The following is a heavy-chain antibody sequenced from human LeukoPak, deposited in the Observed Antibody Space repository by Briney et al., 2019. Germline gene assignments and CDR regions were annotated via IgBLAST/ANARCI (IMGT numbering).Heavy chain of an antibody. CDR3: AKEPASSGWFDP. J-gene: IGHJ5*02. D-gene: IGHD6-19*01. V-gene: IGHV3-23*01. CDR2: ISGIGGRT. Sequence: GGSLRLSCAASGFTFSSYAMSWVRQAPGKGLEWVSAISGIGGRTYYADSVKGRFTISRDNSKNTLYLQMNSLRAEDTAVCYCAKEPASSGWFDPWGQGTLVAVSS. CDR1: GFTFSSYA.